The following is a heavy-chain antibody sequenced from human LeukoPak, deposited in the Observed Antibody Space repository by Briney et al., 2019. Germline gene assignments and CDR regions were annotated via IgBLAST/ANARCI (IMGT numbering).Heavy chain of an antibody. J-gene: IGHJ5*02. V-gene: IGHV3-21*01. CDR3: ARVDCSSTCCYFDP. CDR2: ISSSSYI. Sequence: PGGSLRLSCAASGFTFSSYSMNWVRQAPGKGLEWVSSISSSSYIYYADSVKGRFTISRDNAKNSLYLQMNSLRAEDTAVYYCARVDCSSTCCYFDPWGQGTLVTVSS. CDR1: GFTFSSYS. D-gene: IGHD2-2*01.